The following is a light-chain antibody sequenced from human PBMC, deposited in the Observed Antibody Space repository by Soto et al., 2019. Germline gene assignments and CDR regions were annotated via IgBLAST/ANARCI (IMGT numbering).Light chain of an antibody. CDR3: SSQTASATVL. Sequence: QSALTQPASVSGSPGQSITISCTGTSSDVGAYNFVSWYQQFPGKAPKLMIYEVSNRPSGVSDRFSGSKSGNTASLIISGLWPEDEADYYCSSQTASATVLFGGGTKLTVL. CDR2: EVS. CDR1: SSDVGAYNF. J-gene: IGLJ2*01. V-gene: IGLV2-14*01.